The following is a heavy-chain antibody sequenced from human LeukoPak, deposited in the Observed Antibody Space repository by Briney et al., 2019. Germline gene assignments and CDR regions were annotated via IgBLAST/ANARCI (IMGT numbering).Heavy chain of an antibody. Sequence: GGSLRLSCVASGFTFSIYSMDWVRQAPGKGLEWVSSISRDSSYIYYADSVKGRFTISRNNAKNSVYLQMNSLRAEDTAVYYCARDCPGYFDCWGQGTLVTVSS. V-gene: IGHV3-21*01. CDR2: ISRDSSYI. J-gene: IGHJ4*02. CDR3: ARDCPGYFDC. CDR1: GFTFSIYS. D-gene: IGHD3-10*02.